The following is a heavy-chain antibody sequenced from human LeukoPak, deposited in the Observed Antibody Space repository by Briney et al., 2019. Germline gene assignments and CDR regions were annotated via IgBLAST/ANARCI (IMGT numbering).Heavy chain of an antibody. CDR2: INPSGGST. Sequence: ASVKVSCKASGYTFTSYYMHWVRQAPGQGLEWMGIINPSGGSTSYAQKFQGRVTMTRDMSTSTVYMELSSLRSEDTAVYYCARDQKTPSGSYSFDYWGQGTLVTVSS. CDR3: ARDQKTPSGSYSFDY. V-gene: IGHV1-46*01. J-gene: IGHJ4*02. CDR1: GYTFTSYY. D-gene: IGHD1-26*01.